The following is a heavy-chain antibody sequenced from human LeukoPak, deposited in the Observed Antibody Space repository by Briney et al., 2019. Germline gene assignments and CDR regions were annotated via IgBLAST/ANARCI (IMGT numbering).Heavy chain of an antibody. D-gene: IGHD3-10*01. CDR3: ARGSPLWFGETPSDY. CDR2: SNAGNGNT. J-gene: IGHJ4*02. CDR1: GYTFTSYA. V-gene: IGHV1-3*02. Sequence: ASVKVSCKASGYTFTSYAMHWVRQAPGQRLEWMGWSNAGNGNTKYSQEFQGRVTITRDTSASTAYMELSSLRSEDMAVYYCARGSPLWFGETPSDYWGQGTLVTVSS.